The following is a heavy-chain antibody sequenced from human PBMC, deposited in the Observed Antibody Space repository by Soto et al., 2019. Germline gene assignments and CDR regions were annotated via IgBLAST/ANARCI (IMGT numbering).Heavy chain of an antibody. V-gene: IGHV1-8*01. J-gene: IGHJ4*02. CDR2: MNPSSGNS. CDR3: ARRAETNGWNGFGADKYYFDF. Sequence: RASVKVSCKASGYTFTSYDIYWVRQATGQGLEWMGWMNPSSGNSGYAQKFQGRVTMTSDTSISTAHMELSSLRSEDTAVYYCARRAETNGWNGFGADKYYFDFWGQGTLVIVSS. D-gene: IGHD1-1*01. CDR1: GYTFTSYD.